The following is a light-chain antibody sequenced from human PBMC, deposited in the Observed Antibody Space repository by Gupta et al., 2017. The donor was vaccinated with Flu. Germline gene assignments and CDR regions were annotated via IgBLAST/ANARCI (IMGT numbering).Light chain of an antibody. J-gene: IGLJ3*02. CDR2: INSDGSH. V-gene: IGLV4-69*01. CDR1: SGANSDA. Sequence: VKITSTLSSGANSDAIEWHQQQPEQGPRYVMQINSDGSHSTGAATPDRCSSSSSGADRDLTIASRQAEDEDDYDWQTGGTGVWVFGGGTKLTVL. CDR3: QTGGTGVWV.